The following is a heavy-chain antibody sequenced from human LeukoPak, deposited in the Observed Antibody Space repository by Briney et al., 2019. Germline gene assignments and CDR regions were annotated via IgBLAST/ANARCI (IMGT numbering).Heavy chain of an antibody. Sequence: PGGSLRLSCAASGFTVSSNYMSWVRQAPGKGLEWVSVIYSGGSTYYADSVKGRFTISRDNSKNTLYLQMSSLRAEDAAVYYCARASSTSDYYYYYMDVWGKGTTVTVSS. CDR3: ARASSTSDYYYYYMDV. CDR2: IYSGGST. V-gene: IGHV3-53*01. CDR1: GFTVSSNY. D-gene: IGHD2-2*01. J-gene: IGHJ6*03.